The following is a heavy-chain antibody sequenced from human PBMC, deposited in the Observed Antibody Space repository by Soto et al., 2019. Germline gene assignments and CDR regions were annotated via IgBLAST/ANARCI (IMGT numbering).Heavy chain of an antibody. CDR2: INHSGRT. Sequence: QVQLQQWGAGLLKPSETLSLTCAVYGRSFSGYYWSWIRQPPGKGLEWIGEINHSGRTNYNPSLKNLVTISVDTSKNQFSLKLSSVTAADTHVYYCARGRGGSYSYWGQGTLVTVSS. CDR1: GRSFSGYY. V-gene: IGHV4-34*01. D-gene: IGHD1-26*01. J-gene: IGHJ4*02. CDR3: ARGRGGSYSY.